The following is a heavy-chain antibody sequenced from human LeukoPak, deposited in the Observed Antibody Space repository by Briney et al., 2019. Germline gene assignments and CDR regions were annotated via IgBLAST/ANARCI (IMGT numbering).Heavy chain of an antibody. V-gene: IGHV3-43*02. Sequence: EAGGSLRLSCAASGFTFDDYAMHWVRQAPGKGLEWVSLISGDGGSTYYVDSVKGRFTISRDNSKNSLYLQMNSLRTEDTALYYCAKDMKHGSTPAFDYWGQGTLVTVSS. D-gene: IGHD2-2*03. CDR1: GFTFDDYA. J-gene: IGHJ4*02. CDR3: AKDMKHGSTPAFDY. CDR2: ISGDGGST.